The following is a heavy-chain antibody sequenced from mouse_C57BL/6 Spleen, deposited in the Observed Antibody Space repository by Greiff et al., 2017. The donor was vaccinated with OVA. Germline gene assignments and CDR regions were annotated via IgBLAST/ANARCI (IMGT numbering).Heavy chain of an antibody. J-gene: IGHJ1*03. Sequence: QVQLQQPGTELVKPGASVKLSCKASGYTFTSYWMHWVKQRPGPGLEWIGNINPSNGGTNYNEKFKSKATLTVDKSSSTAYMQLSSLTSEDSAVYYCARSKIALTGTWYFDVWGTGTTVTVSS. CDR1: GYTFTSYW. D-gene: IGHD4-1*01. V-gene: IGHV1-53*01. CDR3: ARSKIALTGTWYFDV. CDR2: INPSNGGT.